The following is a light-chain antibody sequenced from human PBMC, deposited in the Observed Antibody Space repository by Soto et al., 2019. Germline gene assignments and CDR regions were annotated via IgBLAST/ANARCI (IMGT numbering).Light chain of an antibody. CDR1: SSNIGSNT. V-gene: IGLV1-44*01. CDR2: GNN. CDR3: AVWDDKLRGRI. Sequence: QSVLTQPPSASGTPGQRVTISCSGSSSNIGSNTVNWYQQFPGAAPRFLISGNNVRPSGVPDRFSASRSGTSASLAISGLQSEDEADYYWAVWDDKLRGRIIGGGTKVXVL. J-gene: IGLJ2*01.